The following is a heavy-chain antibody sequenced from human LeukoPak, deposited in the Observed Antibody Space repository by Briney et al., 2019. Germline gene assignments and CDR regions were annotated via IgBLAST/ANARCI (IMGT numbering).Heavy chain of an antibody. D-gene: IGHD2-2*01. CDR2: IYSGDNT. CDR3: ARWGSTSCYDY. CDR1: GFTVSSNY. V-gene: IGHV3-53*05. J-gene: IGHJ4*02. Sequence: PGGSLRLSCAASGFTVSSNYMSWVRQAPGKGLEWVSVIYSGDNTYYADSVKGRFTISRDNSKNTLFLQMGSLRAGDMAVYYCARWGSTSCYDYWGQGTLVTVSS.